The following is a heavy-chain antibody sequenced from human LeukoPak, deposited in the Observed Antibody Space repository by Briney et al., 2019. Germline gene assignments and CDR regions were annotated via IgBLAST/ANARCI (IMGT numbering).Heavy chain of an antibody. J-gene: IGHJ3*02. Sequence: ASVKVSCKASGYTFTSYAMNWVRQAPGQGLEWMGWINTNTGNPTYAQGFTGRFVFSLDTSVSTAYLQISSLKASDTAMYYCSRQSSTAYYDSSGLPYGTFDIWGQGTMVTVSS. V-gene: IGHV7-4-1*02. CDR2: INTNTGNP. D-gene: IGHD3-22*01. CDR1: GYTFTSYA. CDR3: SRQSSTAYYDSSGLPYGTFDI.